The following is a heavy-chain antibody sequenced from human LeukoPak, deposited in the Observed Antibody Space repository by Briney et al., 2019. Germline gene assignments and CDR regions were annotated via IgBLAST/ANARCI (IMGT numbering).Heavy chain of an antibody. V-gene: IGHV4-30-2*05. D-gene: IGHD5-24*01. Sequence: SETLSLTCAVSGGSISSGGYSWSWIRQPPGKGLEWIGYIYHSGSTYYNPSLKSRITISVDTSENQFSLKLSSVTAADMAVYYCARGLRDGYTPAAGANFDYWGQGTLVIVSS. J-gene: IGHJ4*02. CDR2: IYHSGST. CDR1: GGSISSGGYS. CDR3: ARGLRDGYTPAAGANFDY.